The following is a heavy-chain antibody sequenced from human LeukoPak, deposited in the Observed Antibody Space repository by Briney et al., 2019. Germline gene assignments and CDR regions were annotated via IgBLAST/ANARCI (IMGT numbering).Heavy chain of an antibody. J-gene: IGHJ5*01. CDR2: IKYDGSEK. CDR1: GFTFSNYW. V-gene: IGHV3-7*03. Sequence: GGSLRLSCTASGFTFSNYWMSWVRQAPNKGLEWVANIKYDGSEKYYVDSVKGRLTISRDNANNSLYLQMNSLRAEDTAVYYCAREPVRKRWFDSWGQGTLVTVSS. CDR3: AREPVRKRWFDS. D-gene: IGHD3-10*01.